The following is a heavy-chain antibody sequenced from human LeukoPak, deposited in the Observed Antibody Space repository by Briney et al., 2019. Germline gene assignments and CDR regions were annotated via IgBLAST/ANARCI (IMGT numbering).Heavy chain of an antibody. CDR3: AKDISQGYTYGSIEQDY. Sequence: GGSLRLSCAASGFDFITYAMSWVRQAPGKGLEWVSAISESGDSTYYAASVKGRFTISRDNSKNTLYLQVNSLRAADTALYYCAKDISQGYTYGSIEQDYWGQGTLVTVSS. J-gene: IGHJ4*02. CDR1: GFDFITYA. CDR2: ISESGDST. V-gene: IGHV3-23*01. D-gene: IGHD5-18*01.